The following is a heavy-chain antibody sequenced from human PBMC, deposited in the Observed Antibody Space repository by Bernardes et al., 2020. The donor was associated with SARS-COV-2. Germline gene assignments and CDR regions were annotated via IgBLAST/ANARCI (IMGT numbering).Heavy chain of an antibody. CDR1: GFTFSYYG. V-gene: IGHV3-33*06. CDR3: AKSHRDSTGYYAYYYDN. Sequence: GGSLTLSCAASGFTFSYYGMHWVRQAPGKGLEWVATVWSDSSNKYYEDSVKGRFTISRDNSKSTLYLQMNSVRAEDTAVYYCAKSHRDSTGYYAYYYDNWGQGTLVSVPS. CDR2: VWSDSSNK. J-gene: IGHJ4*02. D-gene: IGHD3-9*01.